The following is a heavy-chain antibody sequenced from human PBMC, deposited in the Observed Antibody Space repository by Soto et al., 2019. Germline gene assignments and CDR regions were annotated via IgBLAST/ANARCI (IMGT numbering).Heavy chain of an antibody. CDR2: IFHSGIT. D-gene: IGHD2-15*01. V-gene: IGHV4-4*02. J-gene: IGHJ4*02. Sequence: SETLSLTCAVSGDSISSTHWWTWVRQPPGKGLEYIGQIFHSGITNYNPSLESRVNISLDKSKSQFSLELNSVTGADMAIYYCARGFSGYCSGGSCSSFDYWGQGTLVTVS. CDR3: ARGFSGYCSGGSCSSFDY. CDR1: GDSISSTHW.